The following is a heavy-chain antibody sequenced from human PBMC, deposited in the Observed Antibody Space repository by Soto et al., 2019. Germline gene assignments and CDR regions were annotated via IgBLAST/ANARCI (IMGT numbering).Heavy chain of an antibody. CDR2: IKSKNDGGTT. CDR3: TTSSSTGP. D-gene: IGHD2-2*01. Sequence: GGSLRLSCVASGFTFSNAWMNWVRQAPGKGLEWVGRIKSKNDGGTTDYAAPVKGRFTVSRDDSKNTLYLQMNSLKTEDTAVYYCTTSSSTGPWAQGTLVTVSS. J-gene: IGHJ5*02. CDR1: GFTFSNAW. V-gene: IGHV3-15*01.